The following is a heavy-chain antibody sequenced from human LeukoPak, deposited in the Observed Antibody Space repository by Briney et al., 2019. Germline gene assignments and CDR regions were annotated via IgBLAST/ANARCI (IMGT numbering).Heavy chain of an antibody. CDR3: ARASTPYYYGSSGSFDY. CDR1: GGSMSSNSYY. CDR2: IYYTGNT. V-gene: IGHV4-39*01. Sequence: SETLSLTCTVSGGSMSSNSYYWGWIRQPPGKGLEWIGTIYYTGNTYYNPSLKSRVTISMDTSKSRVSLRLSSVTAADTAVYYCARASTPYYYGSSGSFDYWGQGTLVTVSS. J-gene: IGHJ4*02. D-gene: IGHD3-22*01.